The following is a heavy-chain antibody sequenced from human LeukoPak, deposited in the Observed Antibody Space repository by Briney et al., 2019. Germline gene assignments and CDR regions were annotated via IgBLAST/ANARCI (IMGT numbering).Heavy chain of an antibody. CDR1: GFTFSIYA. CDR3: AKGLRTTHYYYYCMDV. CDR2: ISGSGNT. V-gene: IGHV3-23*01. J-gene: IGHJ6*03. Sequence: TGGSLRLSCAASGFTFSIYAMSWVRQAPGKGLEWVSAISGSGNTFYADSGKGRFTITRDNSRNTLYLQMHSLRAEDTAEYYCAKGLRTTHYYYYCMDVWGKGTTVTISS. D-gene: IGHD1-7*01.